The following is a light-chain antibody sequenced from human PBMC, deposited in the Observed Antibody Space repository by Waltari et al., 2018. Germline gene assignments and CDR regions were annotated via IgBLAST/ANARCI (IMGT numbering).Light chain of an antibody. CDR1: QSVGSY. Sequence: EIVLTQSPATLSLSPGDTATLSCRASQSVGSYLAWYQQRPGQPPRLLIYDASNRATGVPAMFRGSGSGTDFTLTISSLEAEDFAVYYWQQRSNWTPHTFGQGARLEIK. CDR3: QQRSNWTPHT. J-gene: IGKJ2*01. V-gene: IGKV3-11*01. CDR2: DAS.